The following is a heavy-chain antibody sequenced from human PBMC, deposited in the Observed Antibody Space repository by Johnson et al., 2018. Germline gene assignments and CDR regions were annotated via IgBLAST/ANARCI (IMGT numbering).Heavy chain of an antibody. V-gene: IGHV3-23*04. D-gene: IGHD3-22*01. Sequence: VQLVQSGGGVVQPGRSLRLSCAASGFTFSSYAMSWVRQTPEKGLERVSGISGSGGSTYYADSVEGRFTISRDNSKNTLYVQMNSLRAEDTAVYYCAKDSDSTGYYYSYFDYWGQGTLVTVSS. CDR2: ISGSGGST. CDR3: AKDSDSTGYYYSYFDY. J-gene: IGHJ4*02. CDR1: GFTFSSYA.